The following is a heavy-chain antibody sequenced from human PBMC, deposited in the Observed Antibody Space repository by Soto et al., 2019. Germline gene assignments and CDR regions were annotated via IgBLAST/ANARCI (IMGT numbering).Heavy chain of an antibody. CDR3: AIDWHDFWSGYLFPHLNFDY. CDR2: IYPGDSDT. D-gene: IGHD3-3*01. CDR1: GYSFTSYW. V-gene: IGHV5-51*01. Sequence: LGESLKISCKGSGYSFTSYWIGWVRQMPGKGLEWMGIIYPGDSDTRYSPSFQGQVTISADKSISTAYLQWSSLKASDTAMYYCAIDWHDFWSGYLFPHLNFDYWGQGTLVTVSS. J-gene: IGHJ4*02.